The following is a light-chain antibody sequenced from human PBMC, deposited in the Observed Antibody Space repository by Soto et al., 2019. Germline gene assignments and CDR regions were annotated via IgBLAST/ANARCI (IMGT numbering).Light chain of an antibody. J-gene: IGLJ1*01. CDR3: SSYTTSHPYV. CDR2: DVS. V-gene: IGLV2-18*02. CDR1: SSDVGSNNR. Sequence: QSALTQPPSVSGSPGQSVAISCTGTSSDVGSNNRVSWYQQPPGSAPKLIIYDVSNRPSGIPDRFSGSKSANTVSLTISGAQTEDGADYYCSSYTTSHPYVFGTGTKVTVL.